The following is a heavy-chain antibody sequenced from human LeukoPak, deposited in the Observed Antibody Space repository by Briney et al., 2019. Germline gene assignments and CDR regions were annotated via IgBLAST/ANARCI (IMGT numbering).Heavy chain of an antibody. D-gene: IGHD6-6*01. V-gene: IGHV1-8*03. CDR3: ARADGSSSISYYHMDV. J-gene: IGHJ6*03. CDR2: MNPNSGNT. Sequence: ASVKVSCKASGYTFTSYGISWVRQAPGQGLEWMGWMNPNSGNTGYAQKFQGRVTITGNTSISTTYMELSSLRSEDTAVYYCARADGSSSISYYHMDVWGKGTTVIVSS. CDR1: GYTFTSYG.